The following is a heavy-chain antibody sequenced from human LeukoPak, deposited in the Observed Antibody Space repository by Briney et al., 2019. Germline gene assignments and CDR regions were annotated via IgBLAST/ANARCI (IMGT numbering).Heavy chain of an antibody. V-gene: IGHV3-23*01. J-gene: IGHJ4*02. CDR1: GFTFSSYA. Sequence: TGGSLRLSCAASGFTFSSYAMSWVRQAPGKGLEWVSAISGSGGSTYYADSVKGRFTISRDNSKNTLYLQMNSLRAEDTAVYYCAKAGYCSGGSCYWDFDYWGQGTLVTVSS. CDR3: AKAGYCSGGSCYWDFDY. D-gene: IGHD2-15*01. CDR2: ISGSGGST.